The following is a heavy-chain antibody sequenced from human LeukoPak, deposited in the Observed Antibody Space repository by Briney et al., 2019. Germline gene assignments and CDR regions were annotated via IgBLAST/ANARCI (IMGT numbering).Heavy chain of an antibody. CDR1: GGSISSGGYS. CDR3: ARGPYCGGDCYLFDP. V-gene: IGHV4-30-2*01. CDR2: IYHSGST. J-gene: IGHJ5*02. D-gene: IGHD2-21*02. Sequence: SQTLSLTCAVSGGSISSGGYSWSWIRQPLGKGLEWIGYIYHSGSTYYNPSLKSRVTISVDRSKNQFSLKLSSVTAADTAVYYCARGPYCGGDCYLFDPWGREPWSPSPQ.